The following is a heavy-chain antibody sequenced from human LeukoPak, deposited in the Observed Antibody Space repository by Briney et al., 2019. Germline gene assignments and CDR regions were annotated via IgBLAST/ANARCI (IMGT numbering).Heavy chain of an antibody. D-gene: IGHD5-24*01. CDR2: INHSGST. CDR1: GGSFSGYY. CDR3: ARVRGGTYNHYFDY. Sequence: SETLSLTCAVYGGSFSGYYWSWIRQPPGKGLEWIGEINHSGSTNYNPSLKSRVTISVDTSKNQFSLKLSSVTAADTAVYYCARVRGGTYNHYFDYWGQGTLVTVSS. V-gene: IGHV4-34*01. J-gene: IGHJ4*02.